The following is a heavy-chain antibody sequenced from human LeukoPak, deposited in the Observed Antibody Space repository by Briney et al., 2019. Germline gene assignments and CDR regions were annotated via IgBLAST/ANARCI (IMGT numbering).Heavy chain of an antibody. J-gene: IGHJ6*03. CDR2: ISSSGSTI. CDR1: GFTFSDYY. CDR3: ARLYDSSGYYYYYYMDV. D-gene: IGHD3-22*01. V-gene: IGHV3-11*01. Sequence: GGSLRLSCAASGFTFSDYYMSWIRQAPGKGLEWVSYISSSGSTIYYADSVKGRFTISRDNAKNSLYLQMNSLRAEDTAVYYCARLYDSSGYYYYYYMDVWGKGTTVTISS.